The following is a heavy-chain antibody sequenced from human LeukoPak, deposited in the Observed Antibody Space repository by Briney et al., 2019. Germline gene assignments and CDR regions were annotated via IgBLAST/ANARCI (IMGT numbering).Heavy chain of an antibody. CDR1: GFTFSSFG. CDR2: ISGGPFTI. Sequence: GGSLRLSCAASGFTFSSFGMNWVRQAPGKRLEWVSYISGGPFTIYYADSVKGRFTISRDNARNSLYLQMNGLRDEDTAVYYCARDLISGPYTFDYWGRGTLVTVSS. J-gene: IGHJ4*02. CDR3: ARDLISGPYTFDY. V-gene: IGHV3-48*02. D-gene: IGHD1-26*01.